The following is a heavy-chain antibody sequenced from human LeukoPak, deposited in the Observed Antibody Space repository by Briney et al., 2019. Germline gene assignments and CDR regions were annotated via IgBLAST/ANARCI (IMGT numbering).Heavy chain of an antibody. D-gene: IGHD3-10*01. V-gene: IGHV3-23*01. CDR1: GFTFSSYA. CDR3: AKASITMVRGVIIRYYFDY. J-gene: IGHJ4*02. CDR2: ISGSGGST. Sequence: PGGSLRLSCAASGFTFSSYAMSWVRQAPGKGLEWVSAISGSGGSTYYADSVKGRFTISRDNSKNTLYLQMNSLRAEDTAVYYCAKASITMVRGVIIRYYFDYWGQGTLVTVPS.